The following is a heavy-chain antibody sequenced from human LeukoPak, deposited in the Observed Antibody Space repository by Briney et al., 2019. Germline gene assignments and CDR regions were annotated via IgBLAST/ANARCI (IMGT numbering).Heavy chain of an antibody. CDR3: AGHHPRNTVDF. D-gene: IGHD2/OR15-2a*01. J-gene: IGHJ4*02. CDR2: ISDIGSI. CDR1: GGSISSYY. Sequence: SETLSLTCTVSGGSISSYYWSWIRQPPGKGLEWIACISDIGSINHNPSLKSRVTISLDTSKNQFSLKLSSVTAADTAVYYCAGHHPRNTVDFWGQGALVTVSS. V-gene: IGHV4-59*08.